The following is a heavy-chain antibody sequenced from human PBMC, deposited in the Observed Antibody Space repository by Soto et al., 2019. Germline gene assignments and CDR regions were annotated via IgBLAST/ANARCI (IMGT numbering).Heavy chain of an antibody. V-gene: IGHV1-8*01. CDR1: GYTFTSYD. J-gene: IGHJ6*03. Sequence: VASVKVSCKASGYTFTSYDINWVRQATGQGLEWMGWMNPNSGNTGYAQKFQGRVTMTRNTSISTAYMELSSLRSEDTAVYYCARMGYDFWSGYKTYYMDVWGKGTTVTVSS. D-gene: IGHD3-3*01. CDR2: MNPNSGNT. CDR3: ARMGYDFWSGYKTYYMDV.